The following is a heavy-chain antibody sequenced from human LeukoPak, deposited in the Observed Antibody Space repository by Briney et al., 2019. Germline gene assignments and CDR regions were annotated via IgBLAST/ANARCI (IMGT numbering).Heavy chain of an antibody. CDR1: GFTFSSYA. CDR2: ISGGGGST. CDR3: AKVPVFSVTISEVVTDDAFDI. D-gene: IGHD3-3*01. V-gene: IGHV3-23*01. J-gene: IGHJ3*02. Sequence: PGGSLRLSCAASGFTFSSYARSWVRQAPGKGLEWVSAISGGGGSTYYADSVKGRFTISRDNSKNTVYLQMNSLRAEDTAVYYCAKVPVFSVTISEVVTDDAFDIWGQGTIVTVSS.